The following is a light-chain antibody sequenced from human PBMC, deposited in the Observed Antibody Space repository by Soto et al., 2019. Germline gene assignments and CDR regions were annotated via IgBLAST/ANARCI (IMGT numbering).Light chain of an antibody. CDR1: QSISSY. CDR2: AAS. V-gene: IGKV1-39*01. CDR3: QQSYSTPWT. Sequence: DIQMTQSPSSLSASVGDRVTITCRASQSISSYLNWYQQKPGKAPKLLIYAASSLQSGLPSRFSGRGSGTACTLTISSLQAKDFATYYCQQSYSTPWTFGQGTKVEIK. J-gene: IGKJ1*01.